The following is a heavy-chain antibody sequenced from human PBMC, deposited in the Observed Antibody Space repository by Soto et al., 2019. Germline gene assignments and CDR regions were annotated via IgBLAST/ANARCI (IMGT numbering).Heavy chain of an antibody. J-gene: IGHJ4*02. CDR3: ARLAAVTPPYYFDF. CDR2: INPSAGNT. V-gene: IGHV1-46*01. D-gene: IGHD4-17*01. CDR1: GYTFISYY. Sequence: ASVQVSCKAAGYTFISYYMHWVRQAPGQGFEWMGVINPSAGNTVYAQKFQGRVTMTRDTSTSTFYMELSSLRSEDTAVYHCARLAAVTPPYYFDFWGQGTQGTGSS.